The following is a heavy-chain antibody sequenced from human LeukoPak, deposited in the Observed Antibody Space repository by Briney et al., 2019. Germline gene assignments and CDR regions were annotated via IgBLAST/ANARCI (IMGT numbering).Heavy chain of an antibody. D-gene: IGHD2-15*01. V-gene: IGHV4-34*01. CDR1: GGSFSGYY. Sequence: PSETLSLTCAVYGGSFSGYYWSWIRQPPGKGLEWIGEINHSGSTNYNPSLKSRVTISVDTSKNQFSLKLSSVTAADTAVYYCARGDCSGGSCYTTNWFDPWGQGTLVTVSS. J-gene: IGHJ5*02. CDR3: ARGDCSGGSCYTTNWFDP. CDR2: INHSGST.